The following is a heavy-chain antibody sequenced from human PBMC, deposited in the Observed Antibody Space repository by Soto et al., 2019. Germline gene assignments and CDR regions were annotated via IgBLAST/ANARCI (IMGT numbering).Heavy chain of an antibody. D-gene: IGHD6-13*01. Sequence: QLQLQESGPGLVKPSETLSLTCTVSGGSISSSSYYWGWIRQPPGKGLEWIGSIYYSGSTYYNPSLKSRVTISVDTSKNQFSLKLSSVTAADTAVYYCARPTSIAAAGNYFDYWGQGTLVTVSS. CDR1: GGSISSSSYY. CDR2: IYYSGST. V-gene: IGHV4-39*01. CDR3: ARPTSIAAAGNYFDY. J-gene: IGHJ4*02.